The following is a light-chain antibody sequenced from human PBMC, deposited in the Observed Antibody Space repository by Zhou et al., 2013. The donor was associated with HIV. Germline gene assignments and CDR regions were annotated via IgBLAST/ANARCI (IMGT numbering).Light chain of an antibody. CDR1: QDIAGW. V-gene: IGKV1-12*01. J-gene: IGKJ2*01. CDR2: DAS. Sequence: DIQMTQSPSSVSASVGDRVTITCRASQDIAGWLAWYQQNPGTAPRLLIFDASGLQSGVPSRFTGSGSGTDYTLTISSLQPEDFATYYCQQAHSFPYTFGQGTKLETK. CDR3: QQAHSFPYT.